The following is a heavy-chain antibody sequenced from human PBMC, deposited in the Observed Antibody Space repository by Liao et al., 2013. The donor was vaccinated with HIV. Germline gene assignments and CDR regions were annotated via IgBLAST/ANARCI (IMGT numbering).Heavy chain of an antibody. V-gene: IGHV4-34*01. CDR1: GGSFSGYF. D-gene: IGHD3-22*01. J-gene: IGHJ4*02. CDR2: INHSGST. Sequence: QVQLQQWGAGLLKPSETLSLTCAVYGGSFSGYFWSWIRQPPGKGLEWIGEINHSGSTNYNPSLKSRVTISVDTSKNQFSLKLSSVTAADTAVYYCARSMMDRFDYWGQGTLVTVSS. CDR3: ARSMMDRFDY.